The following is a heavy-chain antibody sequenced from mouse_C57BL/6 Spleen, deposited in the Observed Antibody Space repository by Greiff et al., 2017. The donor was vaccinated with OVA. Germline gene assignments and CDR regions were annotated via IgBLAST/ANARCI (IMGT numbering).Heavy chain of an antibody. Sequence: EVQLQQSGPELVKPGASVKISCKASGYTFTDYYMNWVKQSHGKSLEWIGDINPNNGGTSYNQKFKGKATLTVDKSSSTAYMELRSLTSEDSAVYYCARHLGLDYWGQGTTLTVSS. D-gene: IGHD4-1*01. CDR1: GYTFTDYY. J-gene: IGHJ2*01. CDR3: ARHLGLDY. V-gene: IGHV1-26*01. CDR2: INPNNGGT.